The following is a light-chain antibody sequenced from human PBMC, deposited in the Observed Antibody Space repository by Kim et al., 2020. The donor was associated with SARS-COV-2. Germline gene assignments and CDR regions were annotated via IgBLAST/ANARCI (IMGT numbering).Light chain of an antibody. CDR1: QTIASIH. J-gene: IGKJ1*01. V-gene: IGKV3-20*01. CDR2: GIS. CDR3: QQYADSPPT. Sequence: SPGGRPPLSGRDSQTIASIHLAWYQQKAGQAPRLIIYGISTRPTGISDRFSGSGSETDFTLTINRLEPEDFAVYYCQQYADSPPTFGQGTKVEIK.